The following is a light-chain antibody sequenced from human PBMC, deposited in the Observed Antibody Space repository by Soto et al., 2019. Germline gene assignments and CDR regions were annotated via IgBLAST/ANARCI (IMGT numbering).Light chain of an antibody. V-gene: IGKV2-24*01. Sequence: DIVMTQTPLSSPVTLGQPASISCTSSQSLVHSDGNTYLSWFQQRPGQPPRLLIYRVSDRFSGVPDRFSVSGAGTDFTLTINRVGAEDVGVYYCMQDTQSPWTFGQGTKVEIK. J-gene: IGKJ1*01. CDR2: RVS. CDR3: MQDTQSPWT. CDR1: QSLVHSDGNTY.